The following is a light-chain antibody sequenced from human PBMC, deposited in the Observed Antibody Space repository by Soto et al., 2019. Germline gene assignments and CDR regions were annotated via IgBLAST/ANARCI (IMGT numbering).Light chain of an antibody. V-gene: IGKV3-15*01. CDR3: QQYNNWPPYT. CDR2: GAS. CDR1: QGVNTN. Sequence: EIVMTQSPATLSVSPGERATLSCRASQGVNTNLAWYQQKPGQAPRLLIYGASTRATDIPARFSGSGSGTEFTLTISSRQSEDFAVYYCQQYNNWPPYTFGQGTKLEIK. J-gene: IGKJ2*01.